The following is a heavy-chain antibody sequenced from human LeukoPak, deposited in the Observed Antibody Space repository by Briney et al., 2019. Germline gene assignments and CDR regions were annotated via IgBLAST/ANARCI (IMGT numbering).Heavy chain of an antibody. V-gene: IGHV4-59*01. CDR3: ARAPPRGSYYRGYFDY. CDR2: IYYTGST. CDR1: GGSISGYY. Sequence: SETLSLTCSVSGGSISGYYWSWIRQPPGQGLEWIGYIYYTGSTNYNPSLTSRVTISVDTSKNQFSLNLSSVTAADTAVYYCARAPPRGSYYRGYFDYWGQGTLVTVSS. J-gene: IGHJ4*02. D-gene: IGHD3-10*01.